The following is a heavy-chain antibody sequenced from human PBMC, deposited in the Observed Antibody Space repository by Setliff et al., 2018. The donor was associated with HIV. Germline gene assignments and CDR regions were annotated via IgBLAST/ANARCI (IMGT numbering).Heavy chain of an antibody. Sequence: PSETLSLTCNVSGGSISTNRDHWGWIRQPPGKGLEWIGSISYSGNTYYHPSLQSRVTISLDMSKNQFSLRLSSVTAADTGVYYCARHRDPPGTSWIYYYYYMDLWGEGTTVTVSS. CDR1: GGSISTNRDH. V-gene: IGHV4-39*01. J-gene: IGHJ6*03. CDR3: ARHRDPPGTSWIYYYYYMDL. D-gene: IGHD6-13*01. CDR2: ISYSGNT.